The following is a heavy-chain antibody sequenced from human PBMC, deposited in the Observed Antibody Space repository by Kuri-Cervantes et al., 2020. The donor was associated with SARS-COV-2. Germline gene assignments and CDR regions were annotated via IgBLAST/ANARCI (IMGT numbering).Heavy chain of an antibody. CDR2: IYHSGST. Sequence: SETLSLTCTVSGGPISSSSYYWGXIRQPPGQGLXWIGSIYHSGSTYYNPSLKSRVTXSVDTAKNQFSLKLSSVTAADTAVYYCXRPGGFLDVWGKGTTVTVSS. D-gene: IGHD4-23*01. V-gene: IGHV4-39*07. J-gene: IGHJ6*04. CDR3: XRPGGFLDV. CDR1: GGPISSSSYY.